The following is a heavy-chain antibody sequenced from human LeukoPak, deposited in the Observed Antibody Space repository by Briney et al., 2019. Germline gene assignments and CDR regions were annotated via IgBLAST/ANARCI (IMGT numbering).Heavy chain of an antibody. CDR1: GFTFSSYA. Sequence: GGSLRLSCAASGFTFSSYAMSWVRQAPGKGLEWVSATSGSGGSTYYADSVKGRFTISRDNSKNTLYLQMNSLRAEDTAVYYCAKLHKGYSSSWYKRYYGMDVWGQGTTVTVSS. V-gene: IGHV3-23*01. CDR2: TSGSGGST. J-gene: IGHJ6*02. D-gene: IGHD6-13*01. CDR3: AKLHKGYSSSWYKRYYGMDV.